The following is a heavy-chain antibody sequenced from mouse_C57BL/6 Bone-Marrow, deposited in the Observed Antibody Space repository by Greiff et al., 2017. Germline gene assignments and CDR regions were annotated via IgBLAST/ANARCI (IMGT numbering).Heavy chain of an antibody. D-gene: IGHD3-2*02. CDR2: FYPGSGSI. J-gene: IGHJ3*01. CDR1: GYTFTEYT. CDR3: ARHEVRQLRLLTWFAY. V-gene: IGHV1-62-2*01. Sequence: VQLVESGAELVKPGASVKLSCKASGYTFTEYTIHWVKQRSGQGLEWIGWFYPGSGSIKYNEKFKDKATLTADKSSSTVYMELSRLTSEDSAVYFGARHEVRQLRLLTWFAYWGQGTLVTVSA.